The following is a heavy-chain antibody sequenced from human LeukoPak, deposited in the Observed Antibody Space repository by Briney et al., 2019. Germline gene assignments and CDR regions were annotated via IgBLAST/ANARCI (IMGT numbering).Heavy chain of an antibody. CDR1: GFTFSMNG. Sequence: SGRSLRLSCAASGFTFSMNGMHWVRQAPGKGPEWVAVLSYDGKNVGYADSVKGRFTISRDNSKNTLYLQMNSLGPGDTAVYYCARDGVSSGWPLDFWGQGTLVTVSS. CDR2: LSYDGKNV. CDR3: ARDGVSSGWPLDF. D-gene: IGHD6-19*01. J-gene: IGHJ4*02. V-gene: IGHV3-30*03.